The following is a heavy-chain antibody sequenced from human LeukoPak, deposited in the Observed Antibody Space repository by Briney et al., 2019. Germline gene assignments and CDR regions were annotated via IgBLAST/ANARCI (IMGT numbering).Heavy chain of an antibody. D-gene: IGHD3-10*02. CDR3: AELGVTMIGGV. CDR2: ISSSGSTI. J-gene: IGHJ6*04. Sequence: GGSLRLSCAASGFTFSSYEMNWVRQAPGKGLEWVSYISSSGSTIYYADSVKGRFTISRDNARNSLYLQMNSLRAEDTAVYYCAELGVTMIGGVWGKGTTVTISS. CDR1: GFTFSSYE. V-gene: IGHV3-48*03.